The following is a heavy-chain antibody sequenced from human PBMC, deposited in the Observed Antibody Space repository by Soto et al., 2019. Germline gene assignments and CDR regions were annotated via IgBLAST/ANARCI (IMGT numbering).Heavy chain of an antibody. D-gene: IGHD2-2*01. J-gene: IGHJ6*02. CDR1: GYTFTGYY. V-gene: IGHV1-2*02. Sequence: ASVKVSCKASGYTFTGYYMHWVRQAPGQGLEWMGWINPNSGDTNHAQKFQGRVTMTRDTSINTAYMELRRLRSDDTAVYYCARASTLTVHCGSVSCPRMDVWGQGTTVTVSS. CDR2: INPNSGDT. CDR3: ARASTLTVHCGSVSCPRMDV.